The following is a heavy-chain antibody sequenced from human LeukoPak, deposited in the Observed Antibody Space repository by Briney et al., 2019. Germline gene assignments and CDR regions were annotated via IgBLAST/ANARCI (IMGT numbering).Heavy chain of an antibody. CDR2: INHSGST. CDR3: ASMVVVAATIFDY. Sequence: MPSETLSLTCAVYGGSFSGYYWSWIRQPPGKGLEWIGEINHSGSTSYNPSLKSRVTISVDTSKNQFSLKLSSVTAADTAVYYCASMVVVAATIFDYWGQGALVTVSS. D-gene: IGHD2-15*01. CDR1: GGSFSGYY. V-gene: IGHV4-34*01. J-gene: IGHJ4*02.